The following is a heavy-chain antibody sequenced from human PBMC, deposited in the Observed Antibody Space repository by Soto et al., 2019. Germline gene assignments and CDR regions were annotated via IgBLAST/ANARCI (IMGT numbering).Heavy chain of an antibody. Sequence: QVQLQQWGAGLLKPSETLSLTCAVYGGSFSGYYWTWIRQPPGTGLEWIGEINHSGSTNYNPSLKSXVTISVDTYKNQFSLKLTSVTAADTAVYYCARDKITGLFDYWGQGTLVTVSS. CDR3: ARDKITGLFDY. J-gene: IGHJ4*02. V-gene: IGHV4-34*01. CDR1: GGSFSGYY. CDR2: INHSGST. D-gene: IGHD2-8*02.